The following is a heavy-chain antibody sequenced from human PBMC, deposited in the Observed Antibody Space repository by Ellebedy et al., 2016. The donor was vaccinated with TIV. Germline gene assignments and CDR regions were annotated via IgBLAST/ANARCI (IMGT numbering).Heavy chain of an antibody. CDR2: INPNSGGT. D-gene: IGHD2-15*01. CDR1: GYTFTRYY. CDR3: ARDRRYCSGSSCSFYFDY. V-gene: IGHV1-2*04. Sequence: ASVKVSCKASGYTFTRYYMHWVRQAPGQGLEWMGWINPNSGGTNYAQKFQGWVTMTRDTSISTAYMELSRLRSDDTAVYYCARDRRYCSGSSCSFYFDYWGQGTLVTVSS. J-gene: IGHJ4*02.